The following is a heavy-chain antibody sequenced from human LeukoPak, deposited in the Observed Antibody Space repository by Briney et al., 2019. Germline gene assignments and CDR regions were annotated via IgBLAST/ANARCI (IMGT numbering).Heavy chain of an antibody. CDR3: ARYYGSGSYGFDP. CDR2: IYYSGST. D-gene: IGHD3-10*01. V-gene: IGHV4-61*05. CDR1: GGSISSISYY. Sequence: SETLSLTCTVSGGSISSISYYWGWIRQPPGKGLEWIGYIYYSGSTKYNPSLKSRLTISVDTSKNQFSLNLSSVTAADTAVYYCARYYGSGSYGFDPWGRGTLVTVSS. J-gene: IGHJ5*02.